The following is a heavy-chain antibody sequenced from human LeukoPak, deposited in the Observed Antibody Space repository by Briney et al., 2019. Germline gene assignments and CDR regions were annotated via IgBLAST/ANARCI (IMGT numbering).Heavy chain of an antibody. CDR2: ISAYNGNT. J-gene: IGHJ4*02. V-gene: IGHV1-18*01. D-gene: IGHD3-16*01. CDR1: GYTFTSYG. Sequence: ASVKVSCKASGYTFTSYGITWVRQAPGQGLEWMGWISAYNGNTNYAQKLQGRVTMTTDTSTSTVYMELSSLRSEDTAVYYCARDLIMITFGGGLDYWGQGTLVTVSS. CDR3: ARDLIMITFGGGLDY.